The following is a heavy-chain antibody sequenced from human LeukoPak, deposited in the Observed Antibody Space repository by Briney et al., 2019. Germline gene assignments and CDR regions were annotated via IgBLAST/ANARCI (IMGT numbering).Heavy chain of an antibody. CDR3: ARESHYYGSGSRDFDY. D-gene: IGHD3-10*01. J-gene: IGHJ4*02. CDR1: GGTFSSYA. CDR2: IIPIFGTA. V-gene: IGHV1-69*13. Sequence: ASVKVSCTASGGTFSSYAISWVRQAPGQGLEWMGGIIPIFGTANYAQKFQGRVTITADESTSTAYMELSSLRSEDTAVYYCARESHYYGSGSRDFDYWGQGTLVTVSS.